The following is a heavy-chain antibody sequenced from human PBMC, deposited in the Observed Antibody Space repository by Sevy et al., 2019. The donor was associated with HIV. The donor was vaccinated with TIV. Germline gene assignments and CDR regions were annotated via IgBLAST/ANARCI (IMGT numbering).Heavy chain of an antibody. V-gene: IGHV3-23*01. D-gene: IGHD6-19*01. J-gene: IGHJ4*02. CDR3: AKTPYSSGWSHIDY. Sequence: GGSLRLSCAASGFTFSRNAMSWVRQAPGKGLEWASGITGSGGSTYYADSVKGRFTISRDNSKNTLYMHMISLRAEDTAVYFCAKTPYSSGWSHIDYWGQGTLVTVSS. CDR2: ITGSGGST. CDR1: GFTFSRNA.